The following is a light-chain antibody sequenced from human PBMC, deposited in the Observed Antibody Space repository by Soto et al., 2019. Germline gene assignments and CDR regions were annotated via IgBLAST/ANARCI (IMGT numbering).Light chain of an antibody. CDR2: GAS. V-gene: IGKV3-15*01. CDR1: QSINSK. Sequence: EIVMTQSPATLSLSPGEIAALSCRASQSINSKLAWYQQKPGQPPRLLIYGASTRATGVPARFTGSESGSYFTLTISGLQSEDFADYSCQQGHNLPLTCCQGTRLEI. CDR3: QQGHNLPLT. J-gene: IGKJ2*01.